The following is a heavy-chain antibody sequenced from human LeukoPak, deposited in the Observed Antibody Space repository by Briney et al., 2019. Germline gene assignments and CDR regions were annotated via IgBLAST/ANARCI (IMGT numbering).Heavy chain of an antibody. CDR1: GFTFRSHA. Sequence: GGSLRLSCVGSGFTFRSHAMSWVRQAPEKGLEFVSGIYENGGTTYYADSVKGRFSISRDNSKNTLYLQMDCLRGEDTAVYYCAKDFRIGYSAHFDYWGQGALVTVSS. D-gene: IGHD2-21*01. CDR2: IYENGGTT. V-gene: IGHV3-23*01. J-gene: IGHJ4*02. CDR3: AKDFRIGYSAHFDY.